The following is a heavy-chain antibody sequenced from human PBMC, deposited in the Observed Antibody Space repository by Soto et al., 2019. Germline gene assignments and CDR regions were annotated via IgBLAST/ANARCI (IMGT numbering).Heavy chain of an antibody. J-gene: IGHJ4*02. CDR2: ISHTGNTI. CDR3: VKDKGRGCYFEY. CDR1: GFTFSNFA. D-gene: IGHD6-19*01. V-gene: IGHV3-23*01. Sequence: GGSLRLSCAASGFTFSNFAMSWVRQAPGKGLEWVSSISHTGNTIYYADSVKGRFTISRDNSKNTVYLQMNSQRAEDTALYYCVKDKGRGCYFEYWGQGTQVTVSS.